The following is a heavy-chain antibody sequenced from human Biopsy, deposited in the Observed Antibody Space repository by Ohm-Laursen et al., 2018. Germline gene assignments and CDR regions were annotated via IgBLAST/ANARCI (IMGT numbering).Heavy chain of an antibody. CDR1: GDSISSYY. J-gene: IGHJ4*02. CDR2: VYYTGST. CDR3: ARDRWPHVTLLGLVVFDF. D-gene: IGHD3-3*01. V-gene: IGHV4-59*01. Sequence: SETLSLTCTVSGDSISSYYWSWIRQPPGKGLEWIGYVYYTGSTDYNPSLQSRVTISVDTSKNHFSLRLRSVTPADTAIYYCARDRWPHVTLLGLVVFDFWGQGTLVIVSS.